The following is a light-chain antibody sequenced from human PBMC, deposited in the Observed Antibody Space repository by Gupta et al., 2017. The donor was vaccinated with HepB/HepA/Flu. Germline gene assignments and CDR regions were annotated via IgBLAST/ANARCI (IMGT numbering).Light chain of an antibody. Sequence: DIQMTQSPSSVSASVGDRVIITCRASQAIGSWLAWYQQKPGKAPKLLVYTTSTLQSGVPSRFSGSGSGTYFTLTIRNLQPEDFATYYCQQADSFPLTFGGGTKVEI. CDR1: QAIGSW. CDR2: TTS. V-gene: IGKV1-12*01. J-gene: IGKJ4*01. CDR3: QQADSFPLT.